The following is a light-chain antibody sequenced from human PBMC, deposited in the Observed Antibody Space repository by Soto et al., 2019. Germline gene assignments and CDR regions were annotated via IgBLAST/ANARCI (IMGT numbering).Light chain of an antibody. V-gene: IGKV3-20*01. Sequence: EIVLTQSPVTLSLSPGEGATLSCRASQSISSNFLAWYQQKRGQAPRLLIHGASNRATGIPDRFSGSGSGTDFTLTITRLEPEDFAVYYCQKYGGSPRKFGQGTKVDIK. CDR1: QSISSNF. CDR2: GAS. J-gene: IGKJ1*01. CDR3: QKYGGSPRK.